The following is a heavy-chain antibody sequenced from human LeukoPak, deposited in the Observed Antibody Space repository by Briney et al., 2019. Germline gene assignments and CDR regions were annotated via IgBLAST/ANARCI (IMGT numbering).Heavy chain of an antibody. D-gene: IGHD3-3*01. CDR2: IYSGGST. Sequence: PGGSLRLSCAASGFTISINYMSWVRQAPGKGLEWVSVIYSGGSTYYADSVKGRFTISRDNSKSTLYLQMNSLRAEDTAVYYCARDFLSDENQLRLAAPCDYWGQGTLVTVSS. J-gene: IGHJ4*02. V-gene: IGHV3-53*01. CDR1: GFTISINY. CDR3: ARDFLSDENQLRLAAPCDY.